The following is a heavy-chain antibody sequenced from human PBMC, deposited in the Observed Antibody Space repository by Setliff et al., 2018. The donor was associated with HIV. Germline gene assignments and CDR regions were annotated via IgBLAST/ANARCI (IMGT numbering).Heavy chain of an antibody. Sequence: ASVKVSCKASGYTFTTHDNTHDINWVRQAPGQGLEWMGWMSPNSDNRGYAQKFQGRVTMTRDTSISTAYMELSSLRAEDTAVYYCATSLPPGISYVYDAFDIWGQGTMVTVSS. CDR2: MSPNSDNR. V-gene: IGHV1-8*01. D-gene: IGHD3-16*01. J-gene: IGHJ3*02. CDR1: GYTFTTHD. CDR3: ATSLPPGISYVYDAFDI.